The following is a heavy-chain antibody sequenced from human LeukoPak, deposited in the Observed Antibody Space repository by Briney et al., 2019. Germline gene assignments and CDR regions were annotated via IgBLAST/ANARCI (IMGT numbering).Heavy chain of an antibody. CDR3: ARDDYYYDSSGYYSRSYFDY. D-gene: IGHD3-22*01. CDR2: IRYDGNNQ. Sequence: GGSLRLSCAASGFTFSSYGMHWVRQAPGKGLEWVAFIRYDGNNQYYADSVKGRFTISRDNAKNSLYLQMNSLRAEDTAVYYCARDDYYYDSSGYYSRSYFDYWGQGTLVTVSS. V-gene: IGHV3-30*02. J-gene: IGHJ4*02. CDR1: GFTFSSYG.